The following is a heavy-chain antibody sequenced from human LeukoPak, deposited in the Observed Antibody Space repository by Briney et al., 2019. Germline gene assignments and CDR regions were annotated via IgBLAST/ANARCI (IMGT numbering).Heavy chain of an antibody. CDR1: GFTFSSYW. D-gene: IGHD6-6*01. V-gene: IGHV3-74*01. Sequence: GGSLRLSCAASGFTFSSYWMHWVRQAPGKGLVWVSRINTDGSSTSYADSVKGRFTISRDNAKNTLYLQMNSLRAEDTAVYYCARDKGIAARQGIIDYWGQGTLVTVSS. J-gene: IGHJ4*02. CDR2: INTDGSST. CDR3: ARDKGIAARQGIIDY.